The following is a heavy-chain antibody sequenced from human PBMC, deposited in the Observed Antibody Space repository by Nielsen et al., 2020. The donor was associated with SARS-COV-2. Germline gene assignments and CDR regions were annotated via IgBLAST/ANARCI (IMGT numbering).Heavy chain of an antibody. Sequence: SETLSLTCTVSGDSLSSYNSYWGWIRQPPGMGLEYIGSVYHSGTTFYNPSLKSRVTISVDTSKNHFSLRLSSVTAADTAVYYCARLGGSYSYFFDYWGQGTRVTVPS. V-gene: IGHV4-39*02. CDR3: ARLGGSYSYFFDY. CDR2: VYHSGTT. D-gene: IGHD1-26*01. CDR1: GDSLSSYNSY. J-gene: IGHJ4*02.